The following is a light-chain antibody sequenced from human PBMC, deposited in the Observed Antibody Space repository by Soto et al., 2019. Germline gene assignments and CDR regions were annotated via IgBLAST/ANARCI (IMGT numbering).Light chain of an antibody. V-gene: IGLV2-14*01. Sequence: QSALTQPASVSGSPGQSITISCTGTSSDVGGYNYVSWYQQHPGKAPKVMIYEVSDRPSGVSSRFSGSKSGNTASLTISGLQAEDEAYYYCSSYTNSGWVFGGGTQLTVL. J-gene: IGLJ2*01. CDR1: SSDVGGYNY. CDR3: SSYTNSGWV. CDR2: EVS.